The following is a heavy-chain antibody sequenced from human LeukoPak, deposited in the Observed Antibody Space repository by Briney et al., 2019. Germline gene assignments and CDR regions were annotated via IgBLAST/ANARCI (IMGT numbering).Heavy chain of an antibody. V-gene: IGHV4-34*01. D-gene: IGHD1-7*01. J-gene: IGHJ6*03. Sequence: SHTLSLTCAVDGGSFSNYYWSWIRQPPGKGLEWIGEINDSGRTNYNPSLMSRVTVSVDTSKKQFSLRLTSVTATDTAVYYCSRRWNYGRNYYIDVWGKGATVSVSS. CDR2: INDSGRT. CDR3: SRRWNYGRNYYIDV. CDR1: GGSFSNYY.